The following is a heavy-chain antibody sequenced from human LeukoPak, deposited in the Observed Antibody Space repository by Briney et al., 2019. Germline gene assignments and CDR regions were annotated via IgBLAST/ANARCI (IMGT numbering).Heavy chain of an antibody. V-gene: IGHV1-69*04. J-gene: IGHJ4*02. Sequence: GASVKVSCKASGGTFSSYAISWVRQAPGQGLEWMGRIIPILGIANYAQKFQGRVTMTEDTSTDTAYMELSSLRSEDTAVYYCATGGRPQYYYDSSGRKSITDYWGQGTLVTVSS. D-gene: IGHD3-22*01. CDR2: IIPILGIA. CDR3: ATGGRPQYYYDSSGRKSITDY. CDR1: GGTFSSYA.